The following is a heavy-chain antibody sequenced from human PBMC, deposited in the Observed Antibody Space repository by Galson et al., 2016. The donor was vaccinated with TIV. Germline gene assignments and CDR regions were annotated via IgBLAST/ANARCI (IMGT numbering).Heavy chain of an antibody. CDR2: ITSKTYGATT. V-gene: IGHV3-49*03. J-gene: IGHJ3*02. Sequence: SLRLSCAASGFTFGHYAVNWFRQAPGKGLEWVGFITSKTYGATTEYAASVKGRFTIERAASRNIAYLQMNSLKTEDTAVYYCTRTAMGSTRNAFDIRGQGPVVTVSS. D-gene: IGHD1-1*01. CDR3: TRTAMGSTRNAFDI. CDR1: GFTFGHYA.